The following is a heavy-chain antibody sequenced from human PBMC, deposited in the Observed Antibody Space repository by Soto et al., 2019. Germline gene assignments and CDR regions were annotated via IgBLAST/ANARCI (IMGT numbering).Heavy chain of an antibody. V-gene: IGHV4-30-2*01. CDR1: GGSISSGGYS. CDR2: IYHSGST. Sequence: PSETLSLTCAVSGGSISSGGYSWSWIRQPPGKGLEWIGYIYHSGSTYYNPSLKSRVTISVDRSKNQFSLKLSSVTAADTAVYYCARAAPDDYGDLLDYWGQGTLVTVSS. J-gene: IGHJ4*02. CDR3: ARAAPDDYGDLLDY. D-gene: IGHD4-17*01.